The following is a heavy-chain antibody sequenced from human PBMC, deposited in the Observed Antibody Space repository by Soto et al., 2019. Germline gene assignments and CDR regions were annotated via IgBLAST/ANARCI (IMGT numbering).Heavy chain of an antibody. CDR1: GYSFTTYW. J-gene: IGHJ4*02. CDR3: ARSAVGNSGNLVS. CDR2: IYPDDSDT. D-gene: IGHD3-10*01. Sequence: GESLKISCTGSGYSFTTYWIAWVRQMPGKGLEWMGVIYPDDSDTRYSRSFRGQVTISADKSISTACLHWSSLKASDTAKYYCARSAVGNSGNLVSWGQGTLVTVSS. V-gene: IGHV5-51*03.